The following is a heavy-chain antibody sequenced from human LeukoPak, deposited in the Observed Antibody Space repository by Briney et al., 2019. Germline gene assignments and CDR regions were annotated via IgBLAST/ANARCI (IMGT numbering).Heavy chain of an antibody. J-gene: IGHJ4*02. CDR2: IIPIFATA. CDR1: GGTFSSYA. CDR3: ASLGARYDSSGYYHRAFDY. D-gene: IGHD3-22*01. Sequence: GASVKVSCKASGGTFSSYAISWVRQAPGQGLEWMGGIIPIFATANYAQKFQGRVTITADESTSTAYMELSSLRSEDTAVYYCASLGARYDSSGYYHRAFDYWGQGTLVTVSS. V-gene: IGHV1-69*13.